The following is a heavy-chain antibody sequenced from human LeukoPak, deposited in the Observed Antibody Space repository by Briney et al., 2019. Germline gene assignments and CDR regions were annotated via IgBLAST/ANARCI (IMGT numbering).Heavy chain of an antibody. D-gene: IGHD3-10*01. V-gene: IGHV4-30-2*01. J-gene: IGHJ4*02. CDR3: AREDGFGEPFDY. CDR1: GGSISSGGYY. Sequence: PSETLSLTCTVSGGSISSGGYYWSWIRQPPGKGLEWIGYIYHSGSTYYNPSLKSRVTISVDRSKNQFSLKLSSVTAADTAVYYCAREDGFGEPFDYWGQGTLVTVSS. CDR2: IYHSGST.